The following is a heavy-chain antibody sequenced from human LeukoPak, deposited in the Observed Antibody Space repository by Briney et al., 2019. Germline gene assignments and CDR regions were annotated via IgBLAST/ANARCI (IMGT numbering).Heavy chain of an antibody. CDR1: GFTFSSYA. CDR3: AKAGTTGPYYYYGMDV. V-gene: IGHV3-30-3*01. CDR2: ISFDGSSK. D-gene: IGHD1-1*01. J-gene: IGHJ6*02. Sequence: GGSLRLSCAASGFTFSSYALHWVRQAPGKGLEWVAVISFDGSSKYYADSVKGRFTISRDNAKNSLYLQMNSLRAEDTALYYCAKAGTTGPYYYYGMDVWGQGTTVTVSS.